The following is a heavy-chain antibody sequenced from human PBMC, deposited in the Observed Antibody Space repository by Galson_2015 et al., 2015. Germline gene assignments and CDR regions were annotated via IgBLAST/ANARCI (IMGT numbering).Heavy chain of an antibody. V-gene: IGHV3-33*01. Sequence: SLRLSCAASGFTFSSYGMHWVRQAPGKGLEWVAVIWYDGSNKYYADSVKGRFTISRDNSKNTLYLQMNSLRAEDTAVYYCARDLGQYCGGDCYPAFDYWGQGTLVTVSS. J-gene: IGHJ4*02. D-gene: IGHD2-21*02. CDR3: ARDLGQYCGGDCYPAFDY. CDR1: GFTFSSYG. CDR2: IWYDGSNK.